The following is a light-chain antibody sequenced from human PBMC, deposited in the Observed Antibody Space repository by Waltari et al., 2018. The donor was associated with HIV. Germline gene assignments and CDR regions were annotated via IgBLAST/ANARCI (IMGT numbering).Light chain of an antibody. Sequence: AIQLTPSPSSLSASVVARVTITCRASQDISGALAWYQQKPGKPPKLLIHDASILETGVPSKFSGSGAGADFTLTISSLQPEDFATYYCQQFNSYPLTFGAGTKVEIK. CDR1: QDISGA. CDR3: QQFNSYPLT. J-gene: IGKJ4*01. CDR2: DAS. V-gene: IGKV1-13*02.